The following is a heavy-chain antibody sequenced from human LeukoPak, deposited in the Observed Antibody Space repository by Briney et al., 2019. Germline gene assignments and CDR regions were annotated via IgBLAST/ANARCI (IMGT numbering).Heavy chain of an antibody. CDR1: GFTFSSYW. J-gene: IGHJ3*02. CDR2: INQDGSDK. Sequence: PPGGSLRLSCAASGFTFSSYWMHWVRQAPGKGLEWVANINQDGSDKYYVDSLKGRFTISRDNAKNSLYLQINSLRDEDMAVYYCARVYYDSSGYYDYYDFDIWGQGTMVTVSS. V-gene: IGHV3-7*01. CDR3: ARVYYDSSGYYDYYDFDI. D-gene: IGHD3-22*01.